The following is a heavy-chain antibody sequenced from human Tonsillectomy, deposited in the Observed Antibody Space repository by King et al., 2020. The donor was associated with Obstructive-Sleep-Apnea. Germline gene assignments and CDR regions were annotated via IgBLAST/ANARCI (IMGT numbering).Heavy chain of an antibody. CDR3: ARRKWAWFFDI. CDR1: GYSFTTYW. V-gene: IGHV5-51*01. Sequence: EQLVQSGAEVKKPGESLKISCKVSGYSFTTYWIGWVRQMPGKGLEWMGIIYPGDSDTSYSPSFQGQVTISADKSISTAYLQWSSLKASDNAIYYCARRKWAWFFDIWGRGTLVTVSS. CDR2: IYPGDSDT. J-gene: IGHJ2*01. D-gene: IGHD2-8*01.